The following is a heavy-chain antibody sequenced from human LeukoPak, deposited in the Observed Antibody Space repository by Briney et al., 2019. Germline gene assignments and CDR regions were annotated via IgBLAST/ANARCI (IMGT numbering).Heavy chain of an antibody. CDR1: GFTCMNYA. J-gene: IGHJ5*02. CDR2: VNGFTP. CDR3: AKSTPYGTGWAGYFDP. V-gene: IGHV3-23*01. Sequence: PGGSLRLSCAASGFTCMNYAMSWVRQAPGKGLEWVSSVNGFTPHYADSVKGRFTISRDNSKSTVYLQMNSLRAEDTAIHYCAKSTPYGTGWAGYFDPWGQGSLVLVSS. D-gene: IGHD2-8*02.